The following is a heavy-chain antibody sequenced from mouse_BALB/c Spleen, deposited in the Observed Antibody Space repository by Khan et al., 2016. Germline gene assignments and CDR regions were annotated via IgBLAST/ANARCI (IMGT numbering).Heavy chain of an antibody. J-gene: IGHJ2*01. V-gene: IGHV3-5*02. CDR3: ARAYYGNYYFDY. CDR2: IYYSGTI. D-gene: IGHD2-10*01. CDR1: GISITTGNYR. Sequence: QLEESGPGLVKPSQTVSLTCTVTGISITTGNYRWSWIRQFPGNKLEWIGYIYYSGTITYNPSLTSRTTITRDTSKNQFFLEMNSLTAEDTATYYCARAYYGNYYFDYWGQGTTLTVSS.